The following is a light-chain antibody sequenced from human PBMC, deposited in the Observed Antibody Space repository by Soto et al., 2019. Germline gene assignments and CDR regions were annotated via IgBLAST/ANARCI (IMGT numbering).Light chain of an antibody. CDR2: GNS. Sequence: QSALTQPPSVSGAPGQRVTISCTGSSSNIGAGYDVHWYQQLPGTAPKLLIFGNSNRPSGVPDRFSGSNSGTSASLAITGLQAEDVADYFCAAWDDILNGHWVFGGGTKVTVL. V-gene: IGLV1-40*01. J-gene: IGLJ3*02. CDR3: AAWDDILNGHWV. CDR1: SSNIGAGYD.